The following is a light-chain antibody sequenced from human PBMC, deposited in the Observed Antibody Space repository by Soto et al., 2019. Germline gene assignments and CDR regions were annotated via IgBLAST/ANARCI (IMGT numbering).Light chain of an antibody. V-gene: IGLV2-14*01. J-gene: IGLJ1*01. CDR1: SSDVDGYNY. Sequence: QSVLTQPASVSGSPGQSITISCTGTSSDVDGYNYVSWYQQHPGNAPKLMIYDVSNRPSGVSNRFSGSKSGNTASLTISGLQAEDEADYYCSSYTSSSTSYVFGTGTKVTVL. CDR2: DVS. CDR3: SSYTSSSTSYV.